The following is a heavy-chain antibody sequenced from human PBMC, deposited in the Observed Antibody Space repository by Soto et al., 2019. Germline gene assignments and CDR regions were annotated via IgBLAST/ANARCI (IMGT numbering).Heavy chain of an antibody. CDR1: GGTFSSYA. D-gene: IGHD2-2*01. V-gene: IGHV1-69*06. J-gene: IGHJ6*02. CDR2: IIPIFGTA. Sequence: GASVKVSCKASGGTFSSYAISWVRQAPGQGLEWMGGIIPIFGTANYAQKFQGRVTITADKSTSTAYMELSSLRSEDTAVYYCARGRPREYCSSTSCWPMGDYYYYGMDVWGQGTTVTVSS. CDR3: ARGRPREYCSSTSCWPMGDYYYYGMDV.